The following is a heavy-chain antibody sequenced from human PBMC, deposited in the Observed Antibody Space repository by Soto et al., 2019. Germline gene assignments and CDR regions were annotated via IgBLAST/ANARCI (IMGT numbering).Heavy chain of an antibody. V-gene: IGHV4-59*01. CDR1: GGSISSYY. CDR3: ARAPYEGSGWYTYYFDY. Sequence: PSETLSLTCTVSGGSISSYYWSWIRQPPGKGLEWIGYIYYSGSTNYNPSLKSQVTISVDTSKNQFSLKLSSVTAADTSVYYCARAPYEGSGWYTYYFDYWGQGTLVTVSS. D-gene: IGHD6-19*01. CDR2: IYYSGST. J-gene: IGHJ4*02.